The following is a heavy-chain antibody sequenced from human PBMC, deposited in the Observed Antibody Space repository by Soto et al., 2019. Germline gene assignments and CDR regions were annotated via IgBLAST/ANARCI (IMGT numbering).Heavy chain of an antibody. Sequence: QVQLQESGPGLVKPSQTLSLTCTVSGGSISSDDYYWCWIRQPPGKGLEWIGYIFYSGHTYYNPSRKRRVTISVDTSKTQFSLKRSSVTAADTAVYYCATVPRVGDRSPRPYYFDYWGRGTLVTVSS. CDR3: ATVPRVGDRSPRPYYFDY. CDR2: IFYSGHT. CDR1: GGSISSDDYY. D-gene: IGHD2-21*02. V-gene: IGHV4-30-4*01. J-gene: IGHJ4*02.